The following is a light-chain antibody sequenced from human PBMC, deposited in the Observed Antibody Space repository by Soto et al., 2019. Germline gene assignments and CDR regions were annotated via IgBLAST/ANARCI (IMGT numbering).Light chain of an antibody. V-gene: IGKV3-11*01. Sequence: EIVLTQSPATLALSPGEIATLSCRASQSVSSYLAWYQQKPGQAPGILIYDASNRATGIPARLSGSGSGTDFTLTISSIEPEDFAVYYCQQRSNWLTFGQGTRLEIK. J-gene: IGKJ5*01. CDR1: QSVSSY. CDR2: DAS. CDR3: QQRSNWLT.